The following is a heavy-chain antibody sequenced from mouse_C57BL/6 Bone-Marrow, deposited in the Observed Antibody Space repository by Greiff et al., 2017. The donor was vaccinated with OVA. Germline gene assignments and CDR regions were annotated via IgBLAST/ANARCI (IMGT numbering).Heavy chain of an antibody. V-gene: IGHV6-3*01. CDR2: IRLKSDNYAT. Sequence: DVQLQESGGGLVQPGGSMKLSCVASGFTFSNYWMNWVRQSPEKGLEWVAQIRLKSDNYATHYAESVKGRFTISRDDSKSSVYLQMNNLRAEDTGNYYCTGGRLRLWYGMDYWGQGTSVTVSS. CDR1: GFTFSNYW. D-gene: IGHD2-4*01. J-gene: IGHJ4*01. CDR3: TGGRLRLWYGMDY.